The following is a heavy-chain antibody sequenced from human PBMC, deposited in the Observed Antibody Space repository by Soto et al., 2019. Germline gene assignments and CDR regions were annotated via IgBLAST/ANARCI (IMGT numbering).Heavy chain of an antibody. D-gene: IGHD2-15*01. CDR2: ISSSSSYI. J-gene: IGHJ3*02. CDR1: GFTFSSYS. Sequence: PGGSLRLSCAASGFTFSSYSMNWVRQAPGKGLEWVSSISSSSSYIYYADSVKGRFTISRDNAKNSLYLQMNSLRAEDTAVYYCARSRCSGGSCSSDAFDIWGQGTMVTVSS. CDR3: ARSRCSGGSCSSDAFDI. V-gene: IGHV3-21*01.